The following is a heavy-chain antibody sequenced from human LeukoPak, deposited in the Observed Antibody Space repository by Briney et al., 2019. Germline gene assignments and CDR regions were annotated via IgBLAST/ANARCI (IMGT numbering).Heavy chain of an antibody. D-gene: IGHD5-18*01. CDR1: GGSISSYY. CDR2: IYYSGST. J-gene: IGHJ6*03. Sequence: SETLSLTCTVSGGSISSYYWSWIRQPPGKGLEWIGYIYYSGSTNYNPSLKSRVTISVDTSKNQFSLKLSSVTAADTAVYYCARRRGYSYGEDYYYYYMDVWGKGTTVTVSS. CDR3: ARRRGYSYGEDYYYYYMDV. V-gene: IGHV4-59*08.